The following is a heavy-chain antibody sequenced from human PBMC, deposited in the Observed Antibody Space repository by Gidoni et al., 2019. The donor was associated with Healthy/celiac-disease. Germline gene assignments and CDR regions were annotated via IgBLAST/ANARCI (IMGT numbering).Heavy chain of an antibody. Sequence: EVQLVESGGGVVQPGGSLRLSCAASGLTFDDYAMHWVRQAPGKGLEWVSLISGDGGSTYYADSVKGRFTISRDNSKNSLYLQMNSLRTEDTALYYCAKDSDCSSTSCYVYYYYYGMDVWGQGTTVTVSS. CDR2: ISGDGGST. D-gene: IGHD2-2*01. V-gene: IGHV3-43*02. CDR3: AKDSDCSSTSCYVYYYYYGMDV. J-gene: IGHJ6*02. CDR1: GLTFDDYA.